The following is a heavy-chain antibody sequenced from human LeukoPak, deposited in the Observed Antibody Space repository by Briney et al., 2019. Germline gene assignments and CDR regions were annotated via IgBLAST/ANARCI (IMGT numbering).Heavy chain of an antibody. CDR3: ARDFGALVDATRGYVGRFDS. CDR1: GFTFSIYT. CDR2: VSRNNNYI. D-gene: IGHD5-12*01. J-gene: IGHJ4*02. V-gene: IGHV3-21*01. Sequence: PGGSLRLSCAASGFTFSIYTMSWVRQAPGKGLEWASSVSRNNNYIYYADSVQGRFTISRDSATNSLFLQMNSLRVEDTAVYFCARDFGALVDATRGYVGRFDSWGQGALVTVSS.